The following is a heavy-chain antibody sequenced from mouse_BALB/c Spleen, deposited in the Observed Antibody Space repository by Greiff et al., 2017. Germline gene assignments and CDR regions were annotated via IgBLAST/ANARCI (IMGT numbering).Heavy chain of an antibody. V-gene: IGHV2-9-2*01. CDR1: GFSLTSYD. CDR3: VRDYGNYPFAY. J-gene: IGHJ3*01. D-gene: IGHD2-1*01. Sequence: VQLQESGPGLVAPSQSLSITCTVSGFSLTSYDISWIRQPPGKGREWLGVIWTGGGTNYNSAFMSRLSISKDNSKSQVFLKMNSLQTDDTAIYYCVRDYGNYPFAYWGQGTLVTVSA. CDR2: IWTGGGT.